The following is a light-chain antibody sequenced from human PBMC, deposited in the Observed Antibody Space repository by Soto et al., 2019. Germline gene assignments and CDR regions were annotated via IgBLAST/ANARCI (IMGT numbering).Light chain of an antibody. Sequence: EIVLTQSPGTLSLSPGERATLSCRASQSVSSSYLAWYQQKPGQAPRPLISGASSRAIGIQDRFSGSGSGTDFTLTISRLEPEDFAVYYCQQYGSSPWTFGQGTKVEIK. V-gene: IGKV3-20*01. CDR2: GAS. J-gene: IGKJ1*01. CDR3: QQYGSSPWT. CDR1: QSVSSSY.